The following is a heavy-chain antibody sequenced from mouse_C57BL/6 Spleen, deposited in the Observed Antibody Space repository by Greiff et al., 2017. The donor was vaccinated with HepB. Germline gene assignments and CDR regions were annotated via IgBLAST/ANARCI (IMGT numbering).Heavy chain of an antibody. CDR2: SRNKANDYTT. CDR1: GFTFSDFY. D-gene: IGHD1-1*01. Sequence: EVKVVKSGGGLVQSGRSLRLSCATSGFTFSDFYMEWVRQAPGKGLEWIAASRNKANDYTTEYSASVKGRFIVSRDTSQSILYLQMNALRAEDTAIYYCARDFFYYGSSLYYAMDYWGQGTSVTVSS. V-gene: IGHV7-1*01. J-gene: IGHJ4*01. CDR3: ARDFFYYGSSLYYAMDY.